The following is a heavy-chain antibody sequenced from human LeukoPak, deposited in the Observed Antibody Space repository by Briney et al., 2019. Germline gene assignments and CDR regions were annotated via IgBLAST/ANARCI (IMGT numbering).Heavy chain of an antibody. Sequence: ASVKVSCKVSGYTLTELSMHWVRQAPGKGLEWMGGIIPIFGTANYAQKFQGRVTITADESTSTAYMELSSLRSEDTAVYYSAAGYCSSTSCYSVDYWGQGTLVTVSS. CDR1: GYTLTELS. J-gene: IGHJ4*02. CDR3: AAGYCSSTSCYSVDY. D-gene: IGHD2-2*02. V-gene: IGHV1-69*13. CDR2: IIPIFGTA.